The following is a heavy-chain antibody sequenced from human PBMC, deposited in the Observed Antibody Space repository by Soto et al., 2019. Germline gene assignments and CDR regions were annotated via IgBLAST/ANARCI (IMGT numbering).Heavy chain of an antibody. J-gene: IGHJ6*03. CDR3: ARVPCIAVAADRAYYYYYYMDV. D-gene: IGHD6-19*01. CDR1: GGSSSSYY. V-gene: IGHV4-59*01. Sequence: SETQCLTWTVAGGSSSSYYGSWIRQTPGKGLEWIAYIYYSGSTNYNPSLNSRVTISVDTSKNQFSLKLSSVTAADTAVYYCARVPCIAVAADRAYYYYYYMDVWGKGTTVTVSS. CDR2: IYYSGST.